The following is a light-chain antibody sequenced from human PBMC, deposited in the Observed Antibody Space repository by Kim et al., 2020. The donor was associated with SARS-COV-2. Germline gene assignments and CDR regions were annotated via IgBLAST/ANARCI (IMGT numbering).Light chain of an antibody. Sequence: IVLTQSPGTLSLSPGERATLSCRASQSVSRNYLAWYQQKPGQAPRLLMYGASSRAIGIPDRFSGSGSGTDFTLTISRLETEDFAVYYCQQYDRSPVTFGGGTKVEI. CDR2: GAS. V-gene: IGKV3-20*01. CDR3: QQYDRSPVT. J-gene: IGKJ4*01. CDR1: QSVSRNY.